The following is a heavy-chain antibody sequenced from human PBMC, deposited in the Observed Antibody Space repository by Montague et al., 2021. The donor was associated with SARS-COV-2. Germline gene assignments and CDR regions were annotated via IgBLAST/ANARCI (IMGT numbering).Heavy chain of an antibody. J-gene: IGHJ6*02. Sequence: SETLSLTCTVSGGSINNYYWSWIQQPPGRGLEWIGYIYYSGSTEYSPSLKSRVTMSIDTSKNQFSLRLNSVTAADTAVYFRARTTYFGLASIYCYVMDVWGQGTTVTVSS. D-gene: IGHD3-9*01. CDR1: GGSINNYY. CDR2: IYYSGST. V-gene: IGHV4-59*08. CDR3: ARTTYFGLASIYCYVMDV.